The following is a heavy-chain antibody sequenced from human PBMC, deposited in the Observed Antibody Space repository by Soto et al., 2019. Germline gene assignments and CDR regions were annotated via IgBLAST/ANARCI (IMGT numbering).Heavy chain of an antibody. CDR1: GFTFSDYY. Sequence: XGSLILSCAAAGFTFSDYYMSWIRQAPGRGLEWVSYISSSGSTIYYADSVKGRFTISRDNAKNSLYLQMNSLRAEDTAVYYCARDSSSIAARPDYFQPWGQGTLVTVSS. CDR2: ISSSGSTI. D-gene: IGHD6-6*01. J-gene: IGHJ1*01. V-gene: IGHV3-11*01. CDR3: ARDSSSIAARPDYFQP.